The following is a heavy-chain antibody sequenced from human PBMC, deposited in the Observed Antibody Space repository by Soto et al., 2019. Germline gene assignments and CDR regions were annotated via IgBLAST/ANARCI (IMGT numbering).Heavy chain of an antibody. Sequence: SVKVSCTSSVCTFSIYAIICVRQAPGQGLEWMGGIIPIFGTANYAQKFQGRVTITADESTSTAYMELSSLRSEDTAVYYCARTHPVTNWFDPWGQGTLVTVSS. V-gene: IGHV1-69*13. D-gene: IGHD4-4*01. J-gene: IGHJ5*02. CDR2: IIPIFGTA. CDR3: ARTHPVTNWFDP. CDR1: VCTFSIYA.